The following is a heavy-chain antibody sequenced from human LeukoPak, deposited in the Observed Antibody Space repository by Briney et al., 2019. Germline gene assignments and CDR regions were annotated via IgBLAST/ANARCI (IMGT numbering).Heavy chain of an antibody. CDR1: GGSISSGGYY. Sequence: PSQTLSLTCTVSGGSISSGGYYWSWIRQPPGKGLEWIGYIYYSGSTNYNPSLKSRVTISVDTSKNQFSLKLSSVTAADTAVYYCARHVYGSGSSNWFDPWGQGTLVTVSS. CDR3: ARHVYGSGSSNWFDP. CDR2: IYYSGST. V-gene: IGHV4-61*08. J-gene: IGHJ5*02. D-gene: IGHD3-10*01.